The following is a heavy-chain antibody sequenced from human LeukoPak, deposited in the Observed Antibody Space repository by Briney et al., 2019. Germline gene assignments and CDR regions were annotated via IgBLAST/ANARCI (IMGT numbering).Heavy chain of an antibody. J-gene: IGHJ4*02. CDR3: ARGTDFYGSGSYYKDY. Sequence: PSETLSLTCTVSGGSISSYYWSWLRQPPGKGLEWIGYIYYSGSTNYNPSLKSRVTISVDTSKNQFSLKLSSVTAADTAVYYCARGTDFYGSGSYYKDYWGQGTLVTVSS. CDR2: IYYSGST. CDR1: GGSISSYY. V-gene: IGHV4-59*01. D-gene: IGHD3-10*01.